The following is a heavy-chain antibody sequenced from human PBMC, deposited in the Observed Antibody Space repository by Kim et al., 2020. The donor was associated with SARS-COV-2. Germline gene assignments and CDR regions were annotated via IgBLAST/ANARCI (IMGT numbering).Heavy chain of an antibody. D-gene: IGHD6-13*01. Sequence: GSLRLSCAASGFTFSSYSMNWVRQAPGKGLEWVSSISSRSSYIYYADSVKGRFTISRDNAKNSLYLQMNSLRAEDTAVYYCARDDSRRPPDYWGQGTLVTVSS. CDR2: ISSRSSYI. J-gene: IGHJ4*02. CDR3: ARDDSRRPPDY. CDR1: GFTFSSYS. V-gene: IGHV3-21*01.